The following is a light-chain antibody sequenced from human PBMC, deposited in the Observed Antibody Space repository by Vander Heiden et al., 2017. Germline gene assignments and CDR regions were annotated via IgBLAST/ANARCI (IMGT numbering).Light chain of an antibody. CDR2: AAS. CDR3: RLSETTVQT. CDR1: QSISSY. J-gene: IGKJ2*01. V-gene: IGKV1-39*01. Sequence: DIQMTQSPSSLSASVGDRVTITCRASQSISSYLNWYQYKPWKAPKLLIYAASSLHSGVPSTSPRPASATDFTLTMSMLHLEDLTTYYSRLSETTVQTFGQGTKMEIK.